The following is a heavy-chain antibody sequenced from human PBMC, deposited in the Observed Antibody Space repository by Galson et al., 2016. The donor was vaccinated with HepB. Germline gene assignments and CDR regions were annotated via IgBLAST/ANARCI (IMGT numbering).Heavy chain of an antibody. D-gene: IGHD6-13*01. V-gene: IGHV1-69*13. CDR1: GGTFSSYA. CDR2: IIPIFGTA. Sequence: SVKVSCKASGGTFSSYAISWVRQAPGQGPEWMGGIIPIFGTANYAQRFQGRVTITADESTSRAYMELSSLRSEDTAVYYCARDLTAVVGPGHYYCYYGMDVWGQGTTVTVTS. J-gene: IGHJ6*02. CDR3: ARDLTAVVGPGHYYCYYGMDV.